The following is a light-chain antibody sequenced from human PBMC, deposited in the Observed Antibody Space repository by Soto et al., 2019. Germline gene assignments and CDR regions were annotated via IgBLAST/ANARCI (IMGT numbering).Light chain of an antibody. Sequence: QPVLTQPPSVSGAPGQRVTISCTGGGSNIGAGYDVHWYQQVPGNVPKLLIHGNTNRPSGVPDRFSGSKSGSSASLAITGLQAEDEADYYCHSYDNSLSGSVFGGGTKLTVL. CDR1: GSNIGAGYD. CDR2: GNT. J-gene: IGLJ3*02. V-gene: IGLV1-40*01. CDR3: HSYDNSLSGSV.